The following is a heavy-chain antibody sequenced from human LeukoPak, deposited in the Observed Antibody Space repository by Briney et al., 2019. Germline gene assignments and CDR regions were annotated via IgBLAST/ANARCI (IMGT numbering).Heavy chain of an antibody. Sequence: GGSLRLSCAASGFTFSNAWMNWVRQAPGKGLEWVGRIKSKTDGGTTDYAAPVKGRFTISRDDSKNTLYLQMNSLRAEDTAVYYCARAGEELRANWFDPWGQGTLVTVSS. J-gene: IGHJ5*02. D-gene: IGHD1-26*01. CDR3: ARAGEELRANWFDP. CDR2: IKSKTDGGTT. V-gene: IGHV3-15*07. CDR1: GFTFSNAW.